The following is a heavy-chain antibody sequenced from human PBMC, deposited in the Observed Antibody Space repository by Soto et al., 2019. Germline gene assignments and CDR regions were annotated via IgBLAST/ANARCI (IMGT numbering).Heavy chain of an antibody. CDR3: ARGIAARPPGYYYGMDA. CDR1: GYSFTSYW. V-gene: IGHV5-10-1*01. D-gene: IGHD6-6*01. CDR2: IDPSDSYT. Sequence: RGESLKISCKGSGYSFTSYWISWVRQMPGKGLEWMGRIDPSDSYTNYSPSFQGHVTISADKSISTAYLQWSSLKASDTAMYYCARGIAARPPGYYYGMDAWGQGTTVTVSS. J-gene: IGHJ6*02.